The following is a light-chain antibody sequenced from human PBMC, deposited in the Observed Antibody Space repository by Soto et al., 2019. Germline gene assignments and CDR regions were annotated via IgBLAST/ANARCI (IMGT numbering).Light chain of an antibody. Sequence: QSALTQPASVSGSPGQSITISCTGTSNDVGGYNYVSWYQQYAGKVPKLIIFDVSNRPSGVSNRFSGSKSGSTASLTISGLQAEDEADYYCSSFTSSTTLVVFGGGTKVTVL. CDR3: SSFTSSTTLVV. CDR1: SNDVGGYNY. V-gene: IGLV2-14*01. J-gene: IGLJ2*01. CDR2: DVS.